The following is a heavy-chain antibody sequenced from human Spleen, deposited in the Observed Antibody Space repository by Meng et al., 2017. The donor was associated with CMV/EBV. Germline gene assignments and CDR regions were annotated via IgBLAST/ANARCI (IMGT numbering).Heavy chain of an antibody. Sequence: GSLRLSCTVSGGSISSSTYYWGWIRQPPGKGLEWIGCIYHSGSTYYNPSLKSRVTISVDTSKNQFSLKLSSVTAADTAVYYCARVDVLLWFGEFGTKSPYYYYGMDVWGQGTTVTVSS. V-gene: IGHV4-39*01. CDR2: IYHSGST. J-gene: IGHJ6*02. D-gene: IGHD3-10*01. CDR1: GGSISSSTYY. CDR3: ARVDVLLWFGEFGTKSPYYYYGMDV.